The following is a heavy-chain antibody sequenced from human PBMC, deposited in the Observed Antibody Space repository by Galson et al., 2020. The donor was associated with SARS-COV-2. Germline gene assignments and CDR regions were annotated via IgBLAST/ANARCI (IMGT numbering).Heavy chain of an antibody. CDR1: GFTFDDYA. CDR2: ISWNSGSI. J-gene: IGHJ3*02. V-gene: IGHV3-9*01. CDR3: AKSEIAFDI. Sequence: GGSLRLSCAASGFTFDDYAMHWVRQAPGKGLEWVSGISWNSGSIGYADSVKGRFTISRDNAKNSLYLQMNSLRAEDTALYYCAKSEIAFDIWGQGTMVTVSS.